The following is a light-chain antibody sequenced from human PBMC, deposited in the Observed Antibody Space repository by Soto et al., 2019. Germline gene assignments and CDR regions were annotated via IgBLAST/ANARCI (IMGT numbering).Light chain of an antibody. CDR3: QHYDHLPPYS. CDR1: QDISVY. V-gene: IGKV1-33*01. J-gene: IGKJ2*01. Sequence: DIQVTQAPSSLSASIGDRVTITCQASQDISVYLNWYQQKPGKAPRLLIYDASTLQSGVPSRFSGSGSGTYFTFTIASLQPEDVATYFCQHYDHLPPYSFCQGTKLEIK. CDR2: DAS.